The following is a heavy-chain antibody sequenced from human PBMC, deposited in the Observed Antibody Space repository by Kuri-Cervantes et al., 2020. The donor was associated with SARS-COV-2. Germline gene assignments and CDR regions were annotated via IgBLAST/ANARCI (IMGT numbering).Heavy chain of an antibody. CDR3: ARGQGIAVAGIIRPEGGDDAFDI. Sequence: SETLSLTCTVSGGSISSYYWSWIRQPAGKGLEWIGRIYTCGSTNYNPSLKSRVTMSVDTSKNQFSLKLSSVTAADTAVYYCARGQGIAVAGIIRPEGGDDAFDIWGQGTMVTVSS. V-gene: IGHV4-4*07. J-gene: IGHJ3*02. CDR2: IYTCGST. CDR1: GGSISSYY. D-gene: IGHD6-19*01.